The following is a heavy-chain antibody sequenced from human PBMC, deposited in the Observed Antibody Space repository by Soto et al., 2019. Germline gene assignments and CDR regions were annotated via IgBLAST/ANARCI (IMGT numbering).Heavy chain of an antibody. CDR2: IWYDGSNK. Sequence: STTLPRTEYGSALKEYGFQWAPQAQNKGLEWVAVIWYDGSNKYYADSVKGRFTISRDNSKNTLYLQMNSLRAEDTAVFYCARAGGVYCGGDCALDYWGQGTLVTVSS. D-gene: IGHD2-21*02. V-gene: IGHV3-33*01. J-gene: IGHJ4*02. CDR1: GSALKEYG. CDR3: ARAGGVYCGGDCALDY.